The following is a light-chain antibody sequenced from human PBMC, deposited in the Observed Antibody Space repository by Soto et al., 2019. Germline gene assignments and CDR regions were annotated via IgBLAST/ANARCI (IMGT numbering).Light chain of an antibody. V-gene: IGKV3-15*01. J-gene: IGKJ2*01. CDR1: QSVSSN. CDR3: QQYNSWPPYT. CDR2: GAS. Sequence: EIVMTQSPATLSVSPGERATLSCRASQSVSSNLAWYQQKPGQAPRLLIYGASTRATGIPGRFSGSGSGTEFTLTISSLQSEDVAVYYCQQYNSWPPYTFGQGTKLEIK.